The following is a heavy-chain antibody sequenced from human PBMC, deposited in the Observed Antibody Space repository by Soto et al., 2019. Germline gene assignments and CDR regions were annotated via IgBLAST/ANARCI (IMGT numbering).Heavy chain of an antibody. J-gene: IGHJ1*01. CDR1: GGSISSGGYY. CDR3: ARATTYCSGGSCYSVFAEYFQH. V-gene: IGHV4-31*03. CDR2: IYYSGST. Sequence: SETLSLTCTVSGGSISSGGYYWSWIRQHPGKGLEWIGYIYYSGSTYYNPSLKSRVTISVDTSKNQFSLKLSSVTAAGTAVYYCARATTYCSGGSCYSVFAEYFQHWGQGTLVTVSS. D-gene: IGHD2-15*01.